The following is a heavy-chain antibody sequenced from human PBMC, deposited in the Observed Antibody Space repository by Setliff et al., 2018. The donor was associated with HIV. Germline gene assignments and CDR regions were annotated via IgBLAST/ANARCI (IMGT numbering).Heavy chain of an antibody. J-gene: IGHJ6*03. Sequence: ASVKVSCKASGYSFTNYDINGVQQATGQGLEWMGWMNPKSGKTGYAQKFQGRVTITRNTSISTVYMDLDSLRSDYAAVYYCARGFYDFFYNYYMDVWGKGTTVTVSS. D-gene: IGHD3-3*01. V-gene: IGHV1-8*03. CDR1: GYSFTNYD. CDR2: MNPKSGKT. CDR3: ARGFYDFFYNYYMDV.